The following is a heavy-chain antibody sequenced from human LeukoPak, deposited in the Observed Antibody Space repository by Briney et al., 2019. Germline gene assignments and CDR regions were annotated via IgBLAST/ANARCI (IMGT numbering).Heavy chain of an antibody. Sequence: GASVKVSCKASGYTFTGYYMHWVRQAPGQGLEWMGWINPNSGGTNYAQKFQGRVTMTRDTSISTAYMELSRLRSDDTAVYYCARDGNSSGWYADYWGQGTLVTVSS. CDR3: ARDGNSSGWYADY. J-gene: IGHJ4*02. D-gene: IGHD6-19*01. V-gene: IGHV1-2*02. CDR2: INPNSGGT. CDR1: GYTFTGYY.